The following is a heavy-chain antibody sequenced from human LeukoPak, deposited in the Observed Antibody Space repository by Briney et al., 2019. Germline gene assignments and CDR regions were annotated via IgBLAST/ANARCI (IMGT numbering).Heavy chain of an antibody. CDR2: ISTYNANT. Sequence: ASVTVSCKASGYTFTNYDINWVRQAPGQGLEWMGWISTYNANTNYAQRLQGRVTMTTDTSTSTAYMELRSLRSDDTAVYYCATMYNWNYQGFDSWGQGTLVTVSS. D-gene: IGHD1-7*01. CDR1: GYTFTNYD. V-gene: IGHV1-18*01. J-gene: IGHJ4*02. CDR3: ATMYNWNYQGFDS.